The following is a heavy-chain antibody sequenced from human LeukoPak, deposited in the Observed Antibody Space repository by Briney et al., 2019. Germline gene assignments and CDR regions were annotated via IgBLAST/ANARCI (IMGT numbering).Heavy chain of an antibody. CDR3: ARGLGDYGDYGFIGGSDWFDP. D-gene: IGHD4-17*01. Sequence: SETLSLTCTVSGDSFRSITYYWGWIRQPPGRGLEWIGRPYYGGSTYNNPSLKSRVTISVDTSKNQFSLKLTSVTAADTAVYYCARGLGDYGDYGFIGGSDWFDPWGQGTLVTVSS. CDR1: GDSFRSITYY. J-gene: IGHJ5*02. CDR2: PYYGGST. V-gene: IGHV4-39*07.